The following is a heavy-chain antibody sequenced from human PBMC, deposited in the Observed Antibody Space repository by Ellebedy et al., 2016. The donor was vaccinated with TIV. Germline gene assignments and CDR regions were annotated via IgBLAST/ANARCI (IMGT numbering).Heavy chain of an antibody. CDR1: GGTFTTYP. D-gene: IGHD1-1*01. J-gene: IGHJ4*02. CDR2: IIPIFGIP. CDR3: ASSSGGSTRYYFDY. V-gene: IGHV1-69*13. Sequence: SVKVSXXASGGTFTTYPINWVRQAPGQGLEWMGRIIPIFGIPNYAQKFQGKVTITADESANTAYMELSSLRSEDTAVYYCASSSGGSTRYYFDYWGQGTLVTVSS.